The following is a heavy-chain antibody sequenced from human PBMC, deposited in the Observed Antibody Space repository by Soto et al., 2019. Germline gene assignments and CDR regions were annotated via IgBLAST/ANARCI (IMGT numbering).Heavy chain of an antibody. Sequence: ASVKVSCKASGDTITDYYMHWVQLAHGQGLEWMGWISPYNDYTIYAQKLQGRVTMTTDTSTRTVYLDLRSLKSDDTAVYYCARGGYYDNTWGKLSHYGLDVWGQGTSVTV. CDR2: ISPYNDYT. J-gene: IGHJ6*02. CDR3: ARGGYYDNTWGKLSHYGLDV. D-gene: IGHD3-16*01. V-gene: IGHV1-18*04. CDR1: GDTITDYY.